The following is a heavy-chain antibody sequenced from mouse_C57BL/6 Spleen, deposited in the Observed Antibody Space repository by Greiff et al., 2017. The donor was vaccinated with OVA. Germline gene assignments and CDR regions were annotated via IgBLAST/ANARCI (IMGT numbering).Heavy chain of an antibody. CDR3: ARDGRGCDY. V-gene: IGHV5-4*01. D-gene: IGHD3-3*01. CDR2: ISDGGSYT. CDR1: GFTFSSYA. J-gene: IGHJ2*01. Sequence: EVNVVESGGGLVKPGGSLKLSCAASGFTFSSYAMSWVRQTPEKRLEWVATISDGGSYTYYPDNVKGRFTISRDNAKNNLYLQMSHLKSEDTAMYYCARDGRGCDYWGQGTTLTVSS.